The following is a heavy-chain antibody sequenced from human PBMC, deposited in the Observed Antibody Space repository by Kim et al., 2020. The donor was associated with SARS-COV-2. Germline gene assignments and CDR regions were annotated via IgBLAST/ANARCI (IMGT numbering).Heavy chain of an antibody. J-gene: IGHJ5*02. Sequence: GGSLRLSCAASGFTFSSYSMNWVRQAPGKGLEWVSYISSSRSTIDYADSVKGRFTISRDNAKNSLYLQMNSLRDEDTAVYYCARLGGSGNYYNNWFDPWGQGTQVTVSS. D-gene: IGHD3-10*01. CDR1: GFTFSSYS. CDR3: ARLGGSGNYYNNWFDP. CDR2: ISSSRSTI. V-gene: IGHV3-48*02.